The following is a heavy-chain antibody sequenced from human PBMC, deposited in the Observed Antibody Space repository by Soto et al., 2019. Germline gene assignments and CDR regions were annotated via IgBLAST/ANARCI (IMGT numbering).Heavy chain of an antibody. CDR1: GFTFSRHG. Sequence: XGSLRLSCVASGFTFSRHGLSWVRQAPGKGLEWVSTINPSGDSTFYADSVKGRFTISRDNSKNTVYLQMNSLSVGDTAVYLCAKVDVSTAGSFDYWGQGALVTVSS. CDR2: INPSGDST. J-gene: IGHJ4*02. CDR3: AKVDVSTAGSFDY. V-gene: IGHV3-23*01. D-gene: IGHD6-13*01.